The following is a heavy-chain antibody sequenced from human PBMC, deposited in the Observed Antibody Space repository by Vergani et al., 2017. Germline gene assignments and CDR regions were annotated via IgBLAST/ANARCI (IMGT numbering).Heavy chain of an antibody. Sequence: EVQLLESGGSLKQPGGSVRLSCAASGFTFSTYAMHWVRQAPGKGLEGVSALTGGGGSTYYADCFKGRFIISRDNSRDTLYLQMNSLRPEDTATYYCVKDAGSYENFFDSWGQGTLVTVSS. V-gene: IGHV3-23*01. CDR3: VKDAGSYENFFDS. D-gene: IGHD1-26*01. J-gene: IGHJ4*02. CDR1: GFTFSTYA. CDR2: LTGGGGST.